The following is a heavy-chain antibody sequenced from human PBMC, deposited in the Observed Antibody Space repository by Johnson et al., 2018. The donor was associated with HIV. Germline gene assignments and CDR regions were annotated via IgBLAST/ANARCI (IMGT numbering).Heavy chain of an antibody. CDR3: ARPYGDYVYGAFDV. D-gene: IGHD4-17*01. J-gene: IGHJ3*01. CDR1: GFTFSSYG. V-gene: IGHV3-30*02. Sequence: VQLVESGGGVVQPGGSLRLSCAASGFTFSSYGMHWVRQAPGKGLEWVAFIRYDGSIKYYADSLQGRFTISRDNSKDPLYLQMNSLSAEDTAVYYCARPYGDYVYGAFDVWGPGTMVTVSS. CDR2: IRYDGSIK.